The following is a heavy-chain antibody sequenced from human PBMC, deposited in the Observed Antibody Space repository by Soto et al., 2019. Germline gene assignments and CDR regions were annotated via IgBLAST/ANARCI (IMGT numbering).Heavy chain of an antibody. J-gene: IGHJ3*02. Sequence: GGSRRLSWAASGFTFSSYEMDWVRQAPGKGLEWVAYISSSGNIMYGESVMGRFTISRDNADNSLYLQMNSLTAEDTAVYYCTKEKSVMYSGYDAFDIWGRGTMVTVSS. CDR3: TKEKSVMYSGYDAFDI. V-gene: IGHV3-48*03. CDR2: ISSSGNI. D-gene: IGHD5-12*01. CDR1: GFTFSSYE.